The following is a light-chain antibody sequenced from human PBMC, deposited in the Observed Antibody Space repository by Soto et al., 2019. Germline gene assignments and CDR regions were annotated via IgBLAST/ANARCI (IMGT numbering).Light chain of an antibody. J-gene: IGKJ1*01. V-gene: IGKV3-15*01. CDR3: PHYHNSPPWT. Sequence: EIVMTQSPATLSVSPGERATLSCRASQSVSNNLAWYQQKPGQAPRLLIYGASTRATGIPAMFSGSGSGTQFTLTLRSLQSDDFAVYYCPHYHNSPPWTFGQGTKVEI. CDR1: QSVSNN. CDR2: GAS.